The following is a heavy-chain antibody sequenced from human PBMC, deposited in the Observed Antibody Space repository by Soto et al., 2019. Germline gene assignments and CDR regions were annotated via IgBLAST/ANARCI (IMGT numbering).Heavy chain of an antibody. CDR1: GFSFSADGGG. Sequence: QITLKESGPTLVKPTQTLTLTCIFSGFSFSADGGGVGWILQPPGKALEWLALIYWDDDTLYSPSLKSRLTIPKDPSKNQVVLTMTNMDPVDTATYYCAHAYGGTSWPNAAFDVWGQGTVVTVSS. J-gene: IGHJ3*01. V-gene: IGHV2-5*02. D-gene: IGHD2-2*01. CDR3: AHAYGGTSWPNAAFDV. CDR2: IYWDDDT.